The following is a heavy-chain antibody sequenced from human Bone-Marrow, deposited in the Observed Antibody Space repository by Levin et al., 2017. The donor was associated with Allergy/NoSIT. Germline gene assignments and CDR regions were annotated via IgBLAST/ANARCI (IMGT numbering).Heavy chain of an antibody. J-gene: IGHJ4*02. D-gene: IGHD2-15*01. CDR2: INEDGSEI. V-gene: IGHV3-7*01. CDR3: GRFTRGNEADY. CDR1: GFTFSSYW. Sequence: GESLKISCSASGFTFSSYWMSWVRQAPGKGLEWVANINEDGSEIYYVNSVKGRFTISRDNAKNSLYLHLNSLTAEDTAVYYRGRFTRGNEADYWGQGTLVIVSS.